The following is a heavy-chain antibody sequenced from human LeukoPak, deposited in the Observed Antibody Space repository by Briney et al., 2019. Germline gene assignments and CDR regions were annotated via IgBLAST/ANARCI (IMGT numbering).Heavy chain of an antibody. D-gene: IGHD5-18*01. CDR1: VFSLSSYA. V-gene: IGHV3-23*01. CDR2: TSGSGGST. CDR3: AKVSSGKLWSNFDY. J-gene: IGHJ4*02. Sequence: GGSLRVSCVASVFSLSSYAMSWVRQAPGPGLDWISATSGSGGSTYYADSVKGRVTISRDNTKNTLYLQMNSLRAEGTALYYSAKVSSGKLWSNFDYWGEGALVTISS.